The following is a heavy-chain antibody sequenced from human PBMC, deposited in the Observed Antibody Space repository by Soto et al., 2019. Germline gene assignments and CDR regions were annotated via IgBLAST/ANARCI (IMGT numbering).Heavy chain of an antibody. V-gene: IGHV3-48*02. Sequence: GGSLRLSCAASGFTFSSYSMNWVRQAPGKGLEWVSYISSSSSTIYYADSVKGRFTISRDNAKNSLYLQMNSLRDEDTAVYYCARENDFWSGYFLQGYIDYWGQGTLVTVSS. CDR1: GFTFSSYS. J-gene: IGHJ4*02. D-gene: IGHD3-3*01. CDR3: ARENDFWSGYFLQGYIDY. CDR2: ISSSSSTI.